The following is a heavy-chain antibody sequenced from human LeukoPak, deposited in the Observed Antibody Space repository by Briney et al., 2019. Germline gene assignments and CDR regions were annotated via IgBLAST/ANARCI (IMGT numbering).Heavy chain of an antibody. D-gene: IGHD4-11*01. CDR2: INHSGST. Sequence: SETLSLTCAVYGGSFSGYYCSWIRQPPGKGLEWIGEINHSGSTNYNPSLKSRVTISVDTSKNQFSLKLSSVTAADTAVYYCARGRSVTYFDYWGQGTLVTVSS. CDR3: ARGRSVTYFDY. V-gene: IGHV4-34*01. CDR1: GGSFSGYY. J-gene: IGHJ4*02.